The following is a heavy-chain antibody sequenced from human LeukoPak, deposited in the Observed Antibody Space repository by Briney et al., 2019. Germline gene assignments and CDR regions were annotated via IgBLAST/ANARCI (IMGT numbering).Heavy chain of an antibody. CDR3: ARPTDYCSGGSCYSTQGMGDAFDI. J-gene: IGHJ3*02. V-gene: IGHV4-39*01. D-gene: IGHD2-15*01. CDR1: GGSISSSNYY. CDR2: VYYSGST. Sequence: SETLSLTCTVSGGSISSSNYYWGWIRQPPGKGLEWIGSVYYSGSTYYNPSLKSRVTISVDTSKNQFSLKLSSVTAADTAVYYCARPTDYCSGGSCYSTQGMGDAFDIWGQGTMVTVSS.